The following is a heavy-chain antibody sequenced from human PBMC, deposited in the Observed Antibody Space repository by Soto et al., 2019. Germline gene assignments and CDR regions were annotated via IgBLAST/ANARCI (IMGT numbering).Heavy chain of an antibody. CDR2: IHFSGET. CDR1: GASIGRGGYY. CDR3: ARDQGGDLDY. Sequence: QVQLQESGPGLMKPSQTLSLTCTVSGASIGRGGYYWTWIRQHPGKALEWMGHIHFSGETNYNPSLMGRLTMSIDPSTNQFSLNLAAVTAADTAMYYGARDQGGDLDYWGQGTLVTVSS. V-gene: IGHV4-31*03. J-gene: IGHJ4*02. D-gene: IGHD2-21*01.